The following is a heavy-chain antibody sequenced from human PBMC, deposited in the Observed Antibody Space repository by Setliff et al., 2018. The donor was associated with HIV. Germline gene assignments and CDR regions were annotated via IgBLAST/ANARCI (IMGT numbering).Heavy chain of an antibody. D-gene: IGHD4-4*01. CDR2: ISAHNDVT. V-gene: IGHV1-18*01. CDR1: GYTFSTYG. CDR3: SRSRNLDY. J-gene: IGHJ4*02. Sequence: ASVKVSCKASGYTFSTYGISWVRQAPGQGLEWMGWISAHNDVTHYAQHLQGRVTFTRDTSASTVYMELSSLRSEDTAMYYCSRSRNLDYWGQGTLVTVSS.